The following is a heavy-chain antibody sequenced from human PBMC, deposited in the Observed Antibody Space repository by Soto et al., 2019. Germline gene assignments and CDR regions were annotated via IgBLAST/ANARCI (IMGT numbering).Heavy chain of an antibody. V-gene: IGHV4-30-2*01. CDR2: IYHSGST. CDR1: GASISSGGHT. J-gene: IGHJ2*01. Sequence: PSETLSLTCAGSGASISSGGHTWRWIRQLPGTGLEWIGSIYHSGSTYYNPSLTGRVIIYVARSKNQPSLQLRSLTAADPAVYYCACGEDYSYYLFGNVVIGGRG. D-gene: IGHD4-4*01. CDR3: ACGEDYSYYLFGNVVI.